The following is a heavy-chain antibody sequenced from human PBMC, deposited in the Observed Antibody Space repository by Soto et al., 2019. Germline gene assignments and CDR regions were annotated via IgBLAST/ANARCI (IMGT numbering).Heavy chain of an antibody. J-gene: IGHJ4*02. CDR2: ISAYNGNT. V-gene: IGHV1-18*01. CDR3: ARARYFDWSHGDFDY. Sequence: QVQLVQSGAEAKKPGASVKVSCKASGYTFTSYGISWVRQAPGQGLEWMGWISAYNGNTNYAQKLQGRVTMTTDTSTSTAYMELRSLRSDDTAVYYCARARYFDWSHGDFDYWGQGTLVTVSS. CDR1: GYTFTSYG. D-gene: IGHD3-9*01.